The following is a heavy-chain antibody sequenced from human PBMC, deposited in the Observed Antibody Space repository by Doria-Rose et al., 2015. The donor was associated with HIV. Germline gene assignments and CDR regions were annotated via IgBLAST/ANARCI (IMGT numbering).Heavy chain of an antibody. Sequence: VQLVQSGGGLVMPGGSLRLSCATSGFTFSSHRINLVRQAPGTGLEWVSSISSTSAYIDYADSVRGRFTISRDNARNSLYLQMDSLRAEDTAIYYCATGVTLDYWGQGTLVTVSS. V-gene: IGHV3-21*01. CDR1: GFTFSSHR. CDR3: ATGVTLDY. D-gene: IGHD3-10*01. CDR2: ISSTSAYI. J-gene: IGHJ4*02.